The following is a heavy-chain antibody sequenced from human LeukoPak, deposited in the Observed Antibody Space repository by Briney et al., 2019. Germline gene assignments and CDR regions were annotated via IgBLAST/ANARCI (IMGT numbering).Heavy chain of an antibody. V-gene: IGHV4-39*07. CDR2: IYYSGST. J-gene: IGHJ6*02. CDR1: GGSISSSSYY. D-gene: IGHD4-17*01. CDR3: ARGTVTTRYYYYGMDV. Sequence: SETLSLTCTVSGGSISSSSYYWGWIRQPPGKGLEWIGSIYYSGSTYYNPSLKSRVTISVDTSKNQFSLKLSSVTAADTAVYYCARGTVTTRYYYYGMDVWGQGTTVTVSS.